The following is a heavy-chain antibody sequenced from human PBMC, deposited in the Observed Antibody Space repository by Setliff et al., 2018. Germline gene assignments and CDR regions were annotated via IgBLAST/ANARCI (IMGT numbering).Heavy chain of an antibody. V-gene: IGHV1-18*01. Sequence: ASVKVSCKSSGFTFTDYGITWVRQVPGQGLEWMGWINNYNFNTQYAQKFQGRVTMTTDTSTRTASMELRSLRSDDTAVYYCSRLVRFCTRIVCQRLSGDDYWGQGTLVTVSS. J-gene: IGHJ4*02. CDR2: INNYNFNT. CDR1: GFTFTDYG. D-gene: IGHD3-10*01. CDR3: SRLVRFCTRIVCQRLSGDDY.